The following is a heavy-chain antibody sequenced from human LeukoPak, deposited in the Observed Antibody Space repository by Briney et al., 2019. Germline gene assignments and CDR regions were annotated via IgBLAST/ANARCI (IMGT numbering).Heavy chain of an antibody. CDR1: GFSFSHHY. J-gene: IGHJ4*02. D-gene: IGHD2-21*01. CDR3: TRDPDYGDPD. V-gene: IGHV3-11*01. CDR2: ITSSGRST. Sequence: GGSLRLSCTASGFSFSHHYMTWMRQAPGKGLEWISYITSSGRSTDYADSVKGRFIISRYNAMNSLFLQMSSLRVDDTAVYYCTRDPDYGDPDWGQGTLVTVSS.